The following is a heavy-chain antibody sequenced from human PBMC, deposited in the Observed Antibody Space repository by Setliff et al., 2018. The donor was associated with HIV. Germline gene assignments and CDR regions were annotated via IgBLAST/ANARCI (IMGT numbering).Heavy chain of an antibody. CDR1: GGSISSGDYY. D-gene: IGHD2-2*01. J-gene: IGHJ6*02. V-gene: IGHV4-30-4*08. Sequence: TLSLTCTVSGGSISSGDYYWSWIRQPPGKGLEWIGYIYYSGSTYYNPSLKSRVTISVDTSKNQFSLKLSSVTAADTAVYYCARDHCSSSGCYEYSYYGMDVWGQGTTVTVSS. CDR3: ARDHCSSSGCYEYSYYGMDV. CDR2: IYYSGST.